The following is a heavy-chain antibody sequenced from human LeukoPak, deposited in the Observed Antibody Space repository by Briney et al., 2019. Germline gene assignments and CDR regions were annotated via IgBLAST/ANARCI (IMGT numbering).Heavy chain of an antibody. J-gene: IGHJ4*02. Sequence: VASVKVSCKASGYTFTGYYMHWVRQAPGQGLEWMGWINPNSGGTNYAQKFQGRVTMTRDTSISTAYMELSRLRSDDTAVYYCARVYYYDSSGYYWFDYWGQGTLVTVSS. CDR1: GYTFTGYY. V-gene: IGHV1-2*02. D-gene: IGHD3-22*01. CDR3: ARVYYYDSSGYYWFDY. CDR2: INPNSGGT.